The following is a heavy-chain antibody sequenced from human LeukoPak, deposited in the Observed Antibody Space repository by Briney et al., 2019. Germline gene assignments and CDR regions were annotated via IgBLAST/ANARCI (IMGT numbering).Heavy chain of an antibody. CDR2: INGRGATT. CDR3: AKAPATGEGYYYYYMDV. Sequence: PGGSLRLSYAASGFASGFTFSSYAVSWVRQAPGKGLEWVASINGRGATTYYADSVKGRFTTSRDNSKNTLYLQMNSLRADDTAVYSCAKAPATGEGYYYYYMDVWGKGTTVTVSS. D-gene: IGHD7-27*01. CDR1: GFTFSSYA. V-gene: IGHV3-23*01. J-gene: IGHJ6*03.